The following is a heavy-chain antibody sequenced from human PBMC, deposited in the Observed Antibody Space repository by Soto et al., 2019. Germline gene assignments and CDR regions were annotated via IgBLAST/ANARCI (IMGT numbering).Heavy chain of an antibody. V-gene: IGHV1-18*01. D-gene: IGHD4-17*01. CDR1: GYTFTSYG. CDR2: INAYNGNT. Sequence: QVQLVQAGAEVKKPGASVKVSCKASGYTFTSYGISWVRQAPGQGLEWMGWINAYNGNTNYAQKLQGRVTMTTDTSTNIAYMEMRSLTSDDSAVYYCARDVGYGLIDYWGQGTLVTVSS. CDR3: ARDVGYGLIDY. J-gene: IGHJ4*02.